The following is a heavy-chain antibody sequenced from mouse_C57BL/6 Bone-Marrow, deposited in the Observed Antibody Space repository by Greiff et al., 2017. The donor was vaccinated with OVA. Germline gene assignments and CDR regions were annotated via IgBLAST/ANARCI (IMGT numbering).Heavy chain of an antibody. J-gene: IGHJ4*01. D-gene: IGHD2-3*01. CDR2: IYPGDGDT. CDR1: GYAFSSSW. CDR3: ARSDGHYAMDY. V-gene: IGHV1-82*01. Sequence: QVQLQQPGPELVKPGASVKISCKASGYAFSSSWMNWVKQRPGKGLEWIGRIYPGDGDTNYNGKFKGKATLTADKSSSTAYMQLSSLTSEDSAVYFCARSDGHYAMDYWGQGTSVTVSS.